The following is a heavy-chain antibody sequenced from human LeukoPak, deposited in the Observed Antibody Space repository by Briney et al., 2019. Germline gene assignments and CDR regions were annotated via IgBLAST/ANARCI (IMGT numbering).Heavy chain of an antibody. V-gene: IGHV3-23*01. Sequence: GGSLRLSCAASGFTFSSYAMSWLRQAPGKGLEWVSAIGGSGVSTYYGDSVKGRFTISRDNTKNTVYLLMNSLRAEDTALYYCAKAYSVEYSSPFDYWGQGTLATVSS. J-gene: IGHJ4*02. D-gene: IGHD2-15*01. CDR2: IGGSGVST. CDR1: GFTFSSYA. CDR3: AKAYSVEYSSPFDY.